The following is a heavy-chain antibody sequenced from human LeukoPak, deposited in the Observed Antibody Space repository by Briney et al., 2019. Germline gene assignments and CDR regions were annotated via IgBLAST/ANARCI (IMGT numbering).Heavy chain of an antibody. J-gene: IGHJ4*02. CDR1: GFTFSSYW. V-gene: IGHV3-30*03. D-gene: IGHD6-6*01. CDR2: ISYDGSNK. Sequence: PGGSLRLSCAASGFTFSSYWMHWVRQAPGKGLEWVAVISYDGSNKYYADSVKGRFTISRDNSKNTLYLQMNSLRAEDTAVYYCARDSSGFDYWGQGTLVTVSS. CDR3: ARDSSGFDY.